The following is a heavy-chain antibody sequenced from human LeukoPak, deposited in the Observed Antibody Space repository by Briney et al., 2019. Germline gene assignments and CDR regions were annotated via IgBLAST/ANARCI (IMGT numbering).Heavy chain of an antibody. CDR1: GGSFSSGNW. CDR3: WHSAYDSGFVF. CDR2: IYDSGST. J-gene: IGHJ4*02. V-gene: IGHV4-4*02. Sequence: SETLSLTCAVSGGSFSSGNWWCWVRDPPGEGVGWSAEIYDSGSTNYTPSLKSRVTISLDNSKNPFSLKVKSVTAAETAVYYFWHSAYDSGFVFWGQGTLVTVSS. D-gene: IGHD5-12*01.